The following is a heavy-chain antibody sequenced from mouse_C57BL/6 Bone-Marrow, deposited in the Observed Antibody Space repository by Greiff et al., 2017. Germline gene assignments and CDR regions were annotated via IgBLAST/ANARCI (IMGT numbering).Heavy chain of an antibody. V-gene: IGHV5-17*01. CDR3: AKLGRGVY. CDR2: ISSGSSTI. J-gene: IGHJ2*01. D-gene: IGHD4-1*01. CDR1: GFTFSDSG. Sequence: EVMLVESGGGLVKPGGSLKLSCAASGFTFSDSGMHWVRQAPEKGLEWVAYISSGSSTIYYADTVKGRFTISRDNAKNTLFLQMTSLRSEDTAMYYCAKLGRGVYWGQGTTLTVSS.